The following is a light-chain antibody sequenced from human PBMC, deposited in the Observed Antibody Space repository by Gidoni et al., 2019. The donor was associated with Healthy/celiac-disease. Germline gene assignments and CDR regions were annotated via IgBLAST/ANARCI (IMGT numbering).Light chain of an antibody. J-gene: IGKJ2*01. CDR1: QSISSY. CDR3: QKSYSTPYT. Sequence: DIQMTQSPSSLSASVGDRVTITCRASQSISSYLNWYQQKPGKAPKLLIYAASSLQSGVPSSFSGSGSGTDFTLTISSLQPEDFATYYCQKSYSTPYTFGQGTKLEIK. CDR2: AAS. V-gene: IGKV1-39*01.